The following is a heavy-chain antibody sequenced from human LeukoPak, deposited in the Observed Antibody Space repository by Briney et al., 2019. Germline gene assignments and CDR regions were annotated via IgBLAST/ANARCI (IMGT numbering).Heavy chain of an antibody. CDR2: IYYSGST. CDR1: GGSISSGDYY. J-gene: IGHJ3*02. V-gene: IGHV4-31*03. Sequence: PSETLSLTCTVSGGSISSGDYYWSWIRQHPGKGLEWIGCIYYSGSTYYNPSLKSRVTISVDTSKNQFSLKLSSVTAADTAVYYCARGIEDYGDIDAFDIWGQGTMVTVSS. CDR3: ARGIEDYGDIDAFDI. D-gene: IGHD4-17*01.